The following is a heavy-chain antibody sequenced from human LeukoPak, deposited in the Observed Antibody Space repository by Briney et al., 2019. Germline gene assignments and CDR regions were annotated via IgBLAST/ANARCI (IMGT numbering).Heavy chain of an antibody. CDR3: ARLSSIAARIDY. J-gene: IGHJ4*02. CDR2: IYYSGST. V-gene: IGHV4-31*03. CDR1: GGSIISGDYY. D-gene: IGHD6-6*01. Sequence: TLSLTCTVSGGSIISGDYYWSWIRQHPGKGLEWIGYIYYSGSTYYNPSLKSRVTISVDTSKNQFSLKLSSVTAADTAVYYCARLSSIAARIDYWGQGTLVTVSS.